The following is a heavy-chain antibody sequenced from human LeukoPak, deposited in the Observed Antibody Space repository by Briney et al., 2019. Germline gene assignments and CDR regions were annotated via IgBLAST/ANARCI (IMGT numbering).Heavy chain of an antibody. D-gene: IGHD3-10*01. CDR3: ARDGSEVVRGVIRGAYYFDY. J-gene: IGHJ4*02. Sequence: SETLSLTCAVSGGSISSSNWWSWVRQPPGKGLEWIGEIYHSGSTNYNPSLKSRVTISVDKSKNQFSLKLSSVTAADTAAYYCARDGSEVVRGVIRGAYYFDYWGQGTLVTVSS. CDR1: GGSISSSNW. V-gene: IGHV4-4*02. CDR2: IYHSGST.